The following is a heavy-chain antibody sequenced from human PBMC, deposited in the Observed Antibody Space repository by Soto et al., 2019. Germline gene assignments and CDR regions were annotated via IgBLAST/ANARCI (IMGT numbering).Heavy chain of an antibody. Sequence: EVQLVESGGGLVQPGRSLRLSCAASGFTFDDYAMHWVRQAPGKGLEWVSGISWNSGSIGYADSVKGRFTISRDNAKNSLYLQMNSLRAEDTALYYCAKAPTYDILTGYPTGGFDPWGQGTLFTVSS. V-gene: IGHV3-9*01. CDR2: ISWNSGSI. D-gene: IGHD3-9*01. J-gene: IGHJ5*02. CDR3: AKAPTYDILTGYPTGGFDP. CDR1: GFTFDDYA.